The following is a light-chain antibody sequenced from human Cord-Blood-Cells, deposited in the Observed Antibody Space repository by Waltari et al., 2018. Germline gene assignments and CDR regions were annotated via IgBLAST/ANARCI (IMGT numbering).Light chain of an antibody. CDR3: QQSYSTPYT. CDR1: QSISSY. J-gene: IGKJ2*01. CDR2: AAS. V-gene: IGKV1-39*01. Sequence: DIETTQSPSSLSASVVDRVPITCRASQSISSYLNWYQQKPGKAPKLLIYAASSLQSGVPSRFSGSGSGTDFTLTISSLQPEDFATYYCQQSYSTPYTFGQGTKLEIK.